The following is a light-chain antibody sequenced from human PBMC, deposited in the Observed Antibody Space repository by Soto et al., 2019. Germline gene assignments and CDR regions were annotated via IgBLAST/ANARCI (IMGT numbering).Light chain of an antibody. Sequence: EIVLTRSPDTLSVSPGYRATLFCSASQSVGSYLAWYQQKPGQAPRILMYAASTRAPDVPARFSGGGSGTELTLTISSLQSEDFGVYYCLQDYNYPRTFGQGTKVDIK. V-gene: IGKV3-15*01. J-gene: IGKJ1*01. CDR3: LQDYNYPRT. CDR2: AAS. CDR1: QSVGSY.